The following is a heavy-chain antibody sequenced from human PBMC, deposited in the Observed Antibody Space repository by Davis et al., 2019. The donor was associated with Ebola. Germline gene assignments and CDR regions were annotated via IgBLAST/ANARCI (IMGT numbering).Heavy chain of an antibody. CDR1: GFTFSSYS. Sequence: GGSLRLSCAASGFTFSSYSMNWVRQAPGKGLEWVSYLSSSSSTIYYADSVKGRFTISRDNAKNSLYLQMNSLRDEDTAVYYCARAKSMGYYYYGMDVWGQGTTVTVSS. V-gene: IGHV3-48*02. J-gene: IGHJ6*02. D-gene: IGHD3-16*01. CDR3: ARAKSMGYYYYGMDV. CDR2: LSSSSSTI.